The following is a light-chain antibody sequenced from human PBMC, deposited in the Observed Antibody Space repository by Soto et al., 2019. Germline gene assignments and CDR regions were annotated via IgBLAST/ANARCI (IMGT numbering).Light chain of an antibody. J-gene: IGLJ2*01. CDR2: EVS. CDR3: SSFEASNNLR. Sequence: QSVLTQPPSASGSPGQSVTISCTGTSSDVGGYNYVSWYQQHTGKSPKLMIYEVSKLPSGVPDRFSGSKSGNTASLTVSGLQVEDEADYYCSSFEASNNLRFGGGTKLTVL. CDR1: SSDVGGYNY. V-gene: IGLV2-8*01.